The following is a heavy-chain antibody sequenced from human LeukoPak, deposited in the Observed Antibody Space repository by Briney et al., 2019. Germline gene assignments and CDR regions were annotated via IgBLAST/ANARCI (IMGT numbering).Heavy chain of an antibody. V-gene: IGHV3-48*01. J-gene: IGHJ4*02. CDR3: AKEGSSWQPPNDY. CDR1: GFSFSDYN. Sequence: GGSLRLSCAASGFSFSDYNMNWVRQAPGKGLEWVAYISSSSSTTHYADSVTGRFSISRDNAKSSLYLQMNSLRAEDTAVYYCAKEGSSWQPPNDYWGQGTLVTVSS. D-gene: IGHD6-13*01. CDR2: ISSSSSTT.